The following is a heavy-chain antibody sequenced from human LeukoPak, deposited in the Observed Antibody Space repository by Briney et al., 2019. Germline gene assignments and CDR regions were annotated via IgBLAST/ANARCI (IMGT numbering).Heavy chain of an antibody. CDR3: ARVTGYCSSTSCWRGIDY. J-gene: IGHJ4*02. V-gene: IGHV1-2*02. CDR2: IKPKSGGT. Sequence: ASVKVSCKASGYTFTGDNIHRVRQAPGEGGERMGWIKPKSGGTNYAQKFQGRVTMTTDTSISTAYMDLSRLRSDDTAVYYCARVTGYCSSTSCWRGIDYWGQGTLVTVSS. CDR1: GYTFTGDN. D-gene: IGHD2-2*01.